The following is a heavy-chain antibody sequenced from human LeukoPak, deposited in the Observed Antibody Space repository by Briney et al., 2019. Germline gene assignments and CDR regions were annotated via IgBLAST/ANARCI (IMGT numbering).Heavy chain of an antibody. J-gene: IGHJ4*01. CDR3: ARGMTPFDY. Sequence: SETLSLTCTVSGDSISSGDYYWSWIRQPAGKGLEWIGRISIGGSTNYNPSIKSRVTISVDTSKNHFSMKMICVTTTDTAMYYCARGMTPFDYWGQGTLVTAYS. D-gene: IGHD2-15*01. CDR2: ISIGGST. CDR1: GDSISSGDYY. V-gene: IGHV4-61*02.